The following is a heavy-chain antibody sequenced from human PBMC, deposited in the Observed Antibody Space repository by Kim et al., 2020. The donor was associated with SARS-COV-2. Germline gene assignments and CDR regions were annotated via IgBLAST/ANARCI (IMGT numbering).Heavy chain of an antibody. CDR2: INWNGGST. D-gene: IGHD3-22*01. CDR1: GFTFDDYG. J-gene: IGHJ5*02. Sequence: GGSLRLSCAASGFTFDDYGMSWVRQAPGKGLEWVSGINWNGGSTGYADSVKGRFTISRDNAKNSLYLQMNSLRAEDTALYHCARDRETYYYDSSGSAWFDPWGQGTLVTVSS. CDR3: ARDRETYYYDSSGSAWFDP. V-gene: IGHV3-20*01.